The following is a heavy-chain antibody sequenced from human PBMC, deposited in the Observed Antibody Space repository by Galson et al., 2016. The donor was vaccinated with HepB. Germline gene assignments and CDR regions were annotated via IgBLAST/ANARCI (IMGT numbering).Heavy chain of an antibody. D-gene: IGHD1-26*01. Sequence: SLRLSCAVSGFTFSSYSMNWVRQAPGKGLEWVANITYDGNEKDYVDSVKGRFTISRDNAKNTLYLQMNSLRVDDTAVYYCAVGGHVDYCCQGTLVTVSS. J-gene: IGHJ4*02. CDR1: GFTFSSYS. CDR3: AVGGHVDY. V-gene: IGHV3-7*03. CDR2: ITYDGNEK.